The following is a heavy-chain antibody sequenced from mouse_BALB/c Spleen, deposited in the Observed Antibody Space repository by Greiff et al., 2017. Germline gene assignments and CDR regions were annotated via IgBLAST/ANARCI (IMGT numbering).Heavy chain of an antibody. V-gene: IGHV1-7*01. CDR1: GYTFTSYW. CDR2: INPSTGYT. CDR3: ARWGCDVDFDV. Sequence: VKLVESGAELAKPGASVKLSCKASGYTFTSYWMHWVKQRPGQGLEWIGYINPSTGYTEYNQKFKDKATLTADKSSSTAYMQLSSLTSEDSAVYYGARWGCDVDFDVWGAGTTVTVSS. J-gene: IGHJ1*01.